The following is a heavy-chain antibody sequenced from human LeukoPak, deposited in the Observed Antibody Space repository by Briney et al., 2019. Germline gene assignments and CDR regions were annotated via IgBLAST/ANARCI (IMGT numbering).Heavy chain of an antibody. CDR2: ISWNSGSI. V-gene: IGHV3-9*01. CDR1: GFTFDDYA. J-gene: IGHJ4*02. D-gene: IGHD3-22*01. Sequence: GRSLRLSCAASGFTFDDYAMHWVRQAPGKGLEWVSGISWNSGSIGYADSVKGRFTISRDNAKNSLYLQMNSLRAEDTALYYCAKEATSGYPNYFDYWGQGTLVTVSS. CDR3: AKEATSGYPNYFDY.